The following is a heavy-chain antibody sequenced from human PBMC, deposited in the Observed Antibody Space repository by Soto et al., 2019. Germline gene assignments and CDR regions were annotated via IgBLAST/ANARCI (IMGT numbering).Heavy chain of an antibody. V-gene: IGHV3-66*01. J-gene: IGHJ6*02. CDR3: VRENYYYGMDV. CDR2: INNAGTT. Sequence: EVQVVESGGTLVQPGGSLKLSCAASGFDASVNFMTWVRQAPGKGLEWVSSINNAGTTFYADSVKGRFTISRDDSKNTLFLQMNRLRVEDSAMYYCVRENYYYGMDVWGQGTAVTVSS. CDR1: GFDASVNF.